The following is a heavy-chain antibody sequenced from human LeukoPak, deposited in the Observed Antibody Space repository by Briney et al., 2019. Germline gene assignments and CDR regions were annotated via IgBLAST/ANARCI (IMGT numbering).Heavy chain of an antibody. J-gene: IGHJ4*02. Sequence: GESLKISCKASGYSFTTYWIGWVRQVPGKGLEWVGIIYPADSTAKYSPSFQGQVTISVDKSISTAYLQWSSLKASDTAMYYCARHLDYADYWGQGTLVTVSS. CDR2: IYPADSTA. V-gene: IGHV5-51*01. CDR3: ARHLDYADY. CDR1: GYSFTTYW.